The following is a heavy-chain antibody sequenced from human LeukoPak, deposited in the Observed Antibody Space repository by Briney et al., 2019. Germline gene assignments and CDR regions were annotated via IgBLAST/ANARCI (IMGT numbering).Heavy chain of an antibody. J-gene: IGHJ3*02. CDR2: IYYSGST. Sequence: PSQTLSPTCTVSGGSISSGGYYWSWIRQHPGKGLEWIGYIYYSGSTYYNPSLKSRVTISVDTSKNQFSLKLSSVTAADTAVYYCAREGIAAASDAFDIWGQGTMVTVSS. D-gene: IGHD6-13*01. CDR3: AREGIAAASDAFDI. V-gene: IGHV4-31*03. CDR1: GGSISSGGYY.